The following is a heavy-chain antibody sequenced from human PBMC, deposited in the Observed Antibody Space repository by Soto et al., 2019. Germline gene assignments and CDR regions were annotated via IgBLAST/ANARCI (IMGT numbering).Heavy chain of an antibody. V-gene: IGHV3-33*01. Sequence: GGSLRLSCAASGFTFSTYRMHWVRQAPGKGLEWVAVIWYDGSNKYYADSVKGRFTISRDNSKNTLYLQMNSLRAEDTAVYYCARDSVPWNYGDKYFFDYWGQGTLVTVSS. CDR3: ARDSVPWNYGDKYFFDY. CDR1: GFTFSTYR. J-gene: IGHJ4*02. D-gene: IGHD1-7*01. CDR2: IWYDGSNK.